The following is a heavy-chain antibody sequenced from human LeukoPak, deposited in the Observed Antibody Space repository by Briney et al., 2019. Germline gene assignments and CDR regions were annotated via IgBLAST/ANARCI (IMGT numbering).Heavy chain of an antibody. CDR1: GFTFDDYA. Sequence: PGGSLRLSCAASGFTFDDYAMHWVRQAPGKGLEWVSGISWNSGSIGYADSVKGRFTISRDNSKNTLYLQMNSLRAEDTAVYYCAVITIFGVAPRDFDYWGQGTLVTVSS. J-gene: IGHJ4*02. CDR3: AVITIFGVAPRDFDY. D-gene: IGHD3-3*01. V-gene: IGHV3-9*01. CDR2: ISWNSGSI.